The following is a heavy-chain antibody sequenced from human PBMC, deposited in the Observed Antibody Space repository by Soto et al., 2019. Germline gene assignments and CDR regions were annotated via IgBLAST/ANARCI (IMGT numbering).Heavy chain of an antibody. J-gene: IGHJ6*03. D-gene: IGHD2-2*01. CDR2: IYYSGSA. CDR1: GVSTPSGDSN. CDR3: ARTFRSSPRGDHYYYYIDV. V-gene: IGHV4-31*03. Sequence: KASELLSLTYTVSGVSTPSGDSNWIWIRKLPGRGLEWIGYIYYSGSAYYNPSLKSRITISLDTSKNQFSLRLSSVTAADTAVYYCARTFRSSPRGDHYYYYIDVWGKGTTVT.